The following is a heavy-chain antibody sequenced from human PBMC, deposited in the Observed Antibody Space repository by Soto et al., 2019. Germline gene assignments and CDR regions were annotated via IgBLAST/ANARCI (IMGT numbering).Heavy chain of an antibody. J-gene: IGHJ4*02. Sequence: SETQSLTYTVSGGSISSSSYYWGWIRQPPGKGLEWIGSIYYSGSTYYNPSLKSRVTISVDTSKNQFSLKLSSVTAADTAVYYCARFSLLEYYFDYWGQGTLVTVSS. CDR1: GGSISSSSYY. D-gene: IGHD3-3*01. V-gene: IGHV4-39*01. CDR3: ARFSLLEYYFDY. CDR2: IYYSGST.